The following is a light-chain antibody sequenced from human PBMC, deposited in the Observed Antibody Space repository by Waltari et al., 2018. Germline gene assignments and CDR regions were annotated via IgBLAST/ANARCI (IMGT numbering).Light chain of an antibody. CDR1: QSISSW. Sequence: DIQMTQSPSTLSASVGDRVTITCWASQSISSWLAWYQQKPGKAPKLLIYGASSLESGVPSRFSGSGSGTEFTLTISSLQPDDFATYYCQQYNSYWTFGQGTKVEIK. CDR2: GAS. CDR3: QQYNSYWT. J-gene: IGKJ1*01. V-gene: IGKV1-5*01.